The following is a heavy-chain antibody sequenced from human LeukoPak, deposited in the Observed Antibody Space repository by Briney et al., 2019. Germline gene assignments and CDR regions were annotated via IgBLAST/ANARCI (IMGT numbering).Heavy chain of an antibody. CDR2: FDPEDGET. CDR3: ATCGRDSSGYYCLGDY. J-gene: IGHJ4*02. D-gene: IGHD3-22*01. Sequence: ASVKVSCKVSGYTLTQLSMHWVRQAPGKGLEWMGGFDPEDGETIYAQKFQGRVTMTEDTSTDTAYMELSSLRSEDTAVYCCATCGRDSSGYYCLGDYWGQGTLVTVSS. V-gene: IGHV1-24*01. CDR1: GYTLTQLS.